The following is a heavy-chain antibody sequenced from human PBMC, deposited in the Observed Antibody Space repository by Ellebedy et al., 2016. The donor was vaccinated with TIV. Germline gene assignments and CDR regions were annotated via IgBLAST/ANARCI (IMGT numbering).Heavy chain of an antibody. CDR1: GYTFTSYY. CDR2: INPSGGST. V-gene: IGHV1-46*04. J-gene: IGHJ6*02. CDR3: ARDQYSSPLFYHYNYYGMDV. Sequence: ASVKVSCKATGYTFTSYYMDWVRQAPGQGLEWMGIINPSGGSTTYAKKLQGRVTMTTDTSTSAAYMELRSLRSDDTAVYYCARDQYSSPLFYHYNYYGMDVWGQGTTVTVSS. D-gene: IGHD3-3*01.